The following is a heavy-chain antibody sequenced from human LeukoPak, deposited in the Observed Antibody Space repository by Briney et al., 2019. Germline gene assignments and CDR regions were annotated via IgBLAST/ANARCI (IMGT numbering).Heavy chain of an antibody. D-gene: IGHD2-15*01. Sequence: GGSLRLSCAASGFTFSSYAMSWVRQAPGKGLEWVSAISGSGGSTYYADSVKGRLTISRDNSKNTLYLQMNSLRAEDTAVYYCAKDEGYCSGGSCYRQDYWGQGTLVTVSS. CDR1: GFTFSSYA. J-gene: IGHJ4*02. CDR3: AKDEGYCSGGSCYRQDY. CDR2: ISGSGGST. V-gene: IGHV3-23*01.